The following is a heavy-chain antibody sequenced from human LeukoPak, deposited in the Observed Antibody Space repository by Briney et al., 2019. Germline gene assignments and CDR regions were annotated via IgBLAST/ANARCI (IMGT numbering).Heavy chain of an antibody. D-gene: IGHD2/OR15-2a*01. CDR2: ISWDGGST. J-gene: IGHJ5*02. CDR1: GFTFDDYA. V-gene: IGHV3-43D*03. Sequence: GGSLRLSCAASGFTFDDYAMHWVRQAPGKGLEWVSLISWDGGSTYYADSVKGRFTISRDNSKNTLYLQMNSLRAEDTAVYYCANPGPQVLASYLLSNWFDPWGQGTLVTVSS. CDR3: ANPGPQVLASYLLSNWFDP.